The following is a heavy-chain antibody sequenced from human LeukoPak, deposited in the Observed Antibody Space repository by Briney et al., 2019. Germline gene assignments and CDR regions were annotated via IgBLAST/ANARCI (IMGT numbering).Heavy chain of an antibody. CDR2: ISKRSGHI. D-gene: IGHD3-9*01. J-gene: IGHJ4*01. CDR3: ARFDGGFDS. Sequence: GGSLRLSCAASGFTFKSFVMGWVRQAPGRGLEWVSYISKRSGHIYHTDSVEGRFTTSRDNANDSVYLQMNNLRVEDTAIYFCARFDGGFDSWGHGTLVTVS. CDR1: GFTFKSFV. V-gene: IGHV3-21*05.